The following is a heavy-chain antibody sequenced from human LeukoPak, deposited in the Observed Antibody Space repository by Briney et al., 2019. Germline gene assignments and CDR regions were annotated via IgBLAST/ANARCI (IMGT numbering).Heavy chain of an antibody. D-gene: IGHD3-10*01. CDR1: GFTFSSYW. CDR3: ARERGSKCFDY. J-gene: IGHJ4*02. CDR2: IKQDGSEK. Sequence: GGSLRLSCAASGFTFSSYWMSWVRQAPGKGLEWVGNIKQDGSEKYYVDSVKGRFTISRDNAKNSLYLQMNSLRAEDTAVYYCARERGSKCFDYWGQGTLVTVSS. V-gene: IGHV3-7*01.